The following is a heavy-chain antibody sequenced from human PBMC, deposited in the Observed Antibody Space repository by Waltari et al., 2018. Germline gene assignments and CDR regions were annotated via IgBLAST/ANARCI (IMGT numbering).Heavy chain of an antibody. CDR3: ARANRYYYRSGGEFDY. V-gene: IGHV3-30-3*01. Sequence: QVQLVESGGGVVQPGTSLRLSCAASGFTFSRYATPWVRQAPGPGLEWVAVISYDVSNKYYADSVKGRFSISRDNSRNTLYLQMNSLRSEDTAVYDCARANRYYYRSGGEFDYWGQGTLVTVSS. J-gene: IGHJ4*02. CDR1: GFTFSRYA. D-gene: IGHD3-10*01. CDR2: ISYDVSNK.